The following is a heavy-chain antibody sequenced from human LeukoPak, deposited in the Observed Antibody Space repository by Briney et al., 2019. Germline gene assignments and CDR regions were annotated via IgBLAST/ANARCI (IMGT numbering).Heavy chain of an antibody. V-gene: IGHV4-59*01. J-gene: IGHJ2*01. CDR1: GGSISSYY. CDR3: ARDRDSSGLRDFDL. Sequence: PSETLSLTCTVSGGSISSYYWSWIRQPPGKGLEWIGYIYYSGNTNYNPSLKSRASISIDTSKNQLSLQLSSVTAADTAVYYCARDRDSSGLRDFDLWGRGTLVTVSA. CDR2: IYYSGNT. D-gene: IGHD3-22*01.